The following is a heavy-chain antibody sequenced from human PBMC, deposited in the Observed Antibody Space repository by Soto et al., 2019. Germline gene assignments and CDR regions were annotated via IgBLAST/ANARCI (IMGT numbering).Heavy chain of an antibody. CDR2: INHLGSI. Sequence: SETLSLTCVVSGGSLSDYFWSWIRQPPGMALEWIGEINHLGSINYNPSLKSRVTMSVDTSKNQFSLTLNSVTAADTATYYCARGGISHGAYFYYMDVWHRGTRVTVSS. D-gene: IGHD2-21*01. CDR1: GGSLSDYF. CDR3: ARGGISHGAYFYYMDV. V-gene: IGHV4-34*01. J-gene: IGHJ6*03.